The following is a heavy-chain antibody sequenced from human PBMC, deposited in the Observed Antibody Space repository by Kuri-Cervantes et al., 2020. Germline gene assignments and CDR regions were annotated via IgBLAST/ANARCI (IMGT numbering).Heavy chain of an antibody. D-gene: IGHD3-22*01. V-gene: IGHV3-66*03. Sequence: GESLKISCAASGFTVSSNYMSWVRQAPGKGLEWVSVIYSCGSTAYADSVKGRFTIFRDNSKKTLYHQMNSLRAEDTAVYYCARDLGYYDSSGPLASGMDVWGQGTTVTVSS. CDR2: IYSCGST. CDR1: GFTVSSNY. CDR3: ARDLGYYDSSGPLASGMDV. J-gene: IGHJ6*02.